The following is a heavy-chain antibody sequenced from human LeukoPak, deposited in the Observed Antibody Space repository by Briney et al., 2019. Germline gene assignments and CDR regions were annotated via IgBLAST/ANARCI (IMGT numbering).Heavy chain of an antibody. CDR1: GFTFSGYA. D-gene: IGHD3-10*01. CDR3: AKESRYYYGSGSFSSQFDY. J-gene: IGHJ4*02. V-gene: IGHV3-23*01. CDR2: ISGSGVST. Sequence: GGSLRLSCAASGFTFSGYAMSWVRQAPGKGLEWVSTISGSGVSTYYADSVKGRFTSSRDNSKNTLYLQMNNLRAEDTAVYYCAKESRYYYGSGSFSSQFDYWGQGNLDTVSS.